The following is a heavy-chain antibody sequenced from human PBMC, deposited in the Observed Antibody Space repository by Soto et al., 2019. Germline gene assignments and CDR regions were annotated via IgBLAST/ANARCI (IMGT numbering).Heavy chain of an antibody. CDR3: ARRKTLDTSGYNWLVP. J-gene: IGHJ5*02. Sequence: PSETLSLTCAVYGGSFSGYYWSWIRQPPGKGLEWIGEINHSGSTNYNPSLKSRVTISVDTSKNQFSLKLSSVTAADTAVYYCARRKTLDTSGYNWLVPWGPGTLLTVSS. V-gene: IGHV4-34*01. D-gene: IGHD3-22*01. CDR2: INHSGST. CDR1: GGSFSGYY.